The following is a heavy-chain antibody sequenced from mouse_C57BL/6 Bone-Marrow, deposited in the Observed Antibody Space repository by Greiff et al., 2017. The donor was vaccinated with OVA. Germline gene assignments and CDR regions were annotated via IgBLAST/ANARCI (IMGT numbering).Heavy chain of an antibody. V-gene: IGHV1-82*01. CDR3: ARDAFYSTRWYFDV. CDR1: GYAFSSSW. J-gene: IGHJ1*03. Sequence: VQLQESGPELVKPGASVKISCKASGYAFSSSWMNWVKQRPGKGLEWIGRIYPGDGDTNYNGKFKGKATLTADKSSSTAYMQLSSLSSEDSAVYFCARDAFYSTRWYFDVCGTGTTVTVSS. D-gene: IGHD1-1*01. CDR2: IYPGDGDT.